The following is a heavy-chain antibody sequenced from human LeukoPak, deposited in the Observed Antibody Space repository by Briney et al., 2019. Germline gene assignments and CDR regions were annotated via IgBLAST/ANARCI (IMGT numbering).Heavy chain of an antibody. CDR1: GFTFSSYE. CDR2: ISSSGSTI. D-gene: IGHD3-10*01. J-gene: IGHJ3*02. V-gene: IGHV3-48*03. Sequence: HTGGSLRLSCAASGFTFSSYEMNWVRQAPGKGLEWVSYISSSGSTIYYADSVKGRFTISRDNAKNSLYLQMNSLRAEDTAVYYCAREGVRGVRGVIIFDAFDIWGQGTMVTVSS. CDR3: AREGVRGVRGVIIFDAFDI.